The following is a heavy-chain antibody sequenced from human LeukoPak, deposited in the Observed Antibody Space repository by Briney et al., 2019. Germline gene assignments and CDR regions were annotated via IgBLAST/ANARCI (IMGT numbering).Heavy chain of an antibody. V-gene: IGHV3-53*05. CDR2: IYSGGST. Sequence: GGSLRLSCAASGFTVSSNYMSWVRQAPGKGLEWVSVIYSGGSTYYADSVKGRFTISRDNSKNTLYLQMGSLRAEDMAVYYCVRKGVTIFGVVIAPYGMDVWGQGTTVSVSS. D-gene: IGHD3-3*01. CDR3: VRKGVTIFGVVIAPYGMDV. J-gene: IGHJ6*02. CDR1: GFTVSSNY.